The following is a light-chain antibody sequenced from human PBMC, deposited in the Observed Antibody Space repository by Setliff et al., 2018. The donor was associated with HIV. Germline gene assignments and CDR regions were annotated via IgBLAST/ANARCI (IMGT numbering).Light chain of an antibody. V-gene: IGLV2-14*03. CDR3: SPYAITNTLP. CDR2: DVR. CDR1: SSDVGGYNY. Sequence: LTQPGSVSGSPGQSITISCTGTSSDVGGYNYVSWYQQHPGKAPKLIIYDVRNRPSGVSNRFSGSKSGNTASLTISGLQTEDEADYYCSPYAITNTLPFGSGTKVTVL. J-gene: IGLJ1*01.